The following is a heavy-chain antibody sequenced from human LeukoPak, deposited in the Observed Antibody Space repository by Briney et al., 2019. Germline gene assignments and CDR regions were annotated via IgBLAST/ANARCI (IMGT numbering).Heavy chain of an antibody. CDR1: GGSISGYF. Sequence: SETLSLTCTVSGGSISGYFWSWIRQPPGKGLEWIGYIYYSGSTNYNPSLKSRVTISVDTSKNQFSLKLSSVTAADTAVYYCARESSSGWYGGAFDIWGQGTMVTVSS. V-gene: IGHV4-59*01. J-gene: IGHJ3*02. D-gene: IGHD6-19*01. CDR3: ARESSSGWYGGAFDI. CDR2: IYYSGST.